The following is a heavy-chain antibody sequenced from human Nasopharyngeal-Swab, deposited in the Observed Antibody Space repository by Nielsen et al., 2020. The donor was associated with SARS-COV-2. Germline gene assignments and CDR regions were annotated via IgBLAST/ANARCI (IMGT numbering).Heavy chain of an antibody. CDR3: ARQMTRVSGYLN. D-gene: IGHD5-12*01. CDR1: GGSISSGGYS. CDR2: IYHSGST. J-gene: IGHJ4*02. V-gene: IGHV4-30-2*01. Sequence: SETLSLTCAVSGGSISSGGYSWSWIRQPPGKGLEWIGYIYHSGSTYYNPSLKSRVTISVDRSKNQFSLKLSSVTAADTAVYYCARQMTRVSGYLNWGQGTLVTVSS.